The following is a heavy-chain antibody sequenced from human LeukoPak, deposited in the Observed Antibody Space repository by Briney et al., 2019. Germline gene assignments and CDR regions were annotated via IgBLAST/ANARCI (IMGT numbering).Heavy chain of an antibody. CDR2: INQDGSEK. Sequence: SGGSLRLSCAASGFTFTTYWMTWVRQAPGKGLEWVANINQDGSEKNYVDSVKGRFTISRDNAKNSLSLQMDSLRAEDTALYYCARNMGDYWGQGTLVTVSS. V-gene: IGHV3-7*04. CDR1: GFTFTTYW. D-gene: IGHD2/OR15-2a*01. CDR3: ARNMGDY. J-gene: IGHJ4*02.